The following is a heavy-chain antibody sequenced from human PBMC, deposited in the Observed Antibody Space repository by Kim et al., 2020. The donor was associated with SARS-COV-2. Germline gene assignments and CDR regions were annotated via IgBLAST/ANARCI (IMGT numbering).Heavy chain of an antibody. CDR2: ISGTGLTT. Sequence: GGSLRLSCAASGFIFNNFVMNWVRQAPGKGLEWVSSISGTGLTTYYADSVKGRFTISRDNSKNTLYLQMNSLGVDDTADYYCARHDEGHNPPFFGFWGPG. D-gene: IGHD1-20*01. CDR3: ARHDEGHNPPFFGF. V-gene: IGHV3-23*01. J-gene: IGHJ4*02. CDR1: GFIFNNFV.